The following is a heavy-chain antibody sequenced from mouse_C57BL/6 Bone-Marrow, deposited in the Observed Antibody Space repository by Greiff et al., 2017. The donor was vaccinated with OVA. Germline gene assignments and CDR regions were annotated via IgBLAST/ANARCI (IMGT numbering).Heavy chain of an antibody. Sequence: QVQLQQPGAELVKPGASVKLSCKASGYTFTSYWMHWVKQRPGQGLEWIGMIHPNSGSTNYNEKFKSKATLTVDKSSSTAYMQLSSLTSEDSAVYYCARYYGSSWYSDVWGTGTTVTVSS. CDR3: ARYYGSSWYSDV. CDR1: GYTFTSYW. D-gene: IGHD1-1*01. V-gene: IGHV1-64*01. CDR2: IHPNSGST. J-gene: IGHJ1*03.